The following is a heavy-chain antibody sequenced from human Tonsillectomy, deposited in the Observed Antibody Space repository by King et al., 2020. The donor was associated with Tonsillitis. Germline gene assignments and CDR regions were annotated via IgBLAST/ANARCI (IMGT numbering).Heavy chain of an antibody. CDR2: IIPMFGTT. CDR3: ATCRDGYNYAFDI. CDR1: GGTFSSYV. Sequence: VQLVESGAEVKKPGSSVTVSCTASGGTFSSYVIHWVRQAPGQGLEWVGMIIPMFGTTKNAQELQGRVTITADESTNTAYMELSSLRSEDTAVYYCATCRDGYNYAFDIWGQGTMVTVSS. V-gene: IGHV1-69*18. D-gene: IGHD5-24*01. J-gene: IGHJ3*02.